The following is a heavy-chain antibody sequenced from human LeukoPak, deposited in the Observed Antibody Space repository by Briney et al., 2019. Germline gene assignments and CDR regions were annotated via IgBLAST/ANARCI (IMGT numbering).Heavy chain of an antibody. J-gene: IGHJ4*02. Sequence: GGSLRLSCAASGFTFSSYAMSWVRQAPGKGLEWVSAISGSGGSTYYADSVKGRFTISRDNSKNTLYLQMNSLRAEDTAVYYCAKYCIGGSGYDNYYFDYWGQGTLVTVSS. CDR1: GFTFSSYA. CDR3: AKYCIGGSGYDNYYFDY. CDR2: ISGSGGST. V-gene: IGHV3-23*01. D-gene: IGHD2-15*01.